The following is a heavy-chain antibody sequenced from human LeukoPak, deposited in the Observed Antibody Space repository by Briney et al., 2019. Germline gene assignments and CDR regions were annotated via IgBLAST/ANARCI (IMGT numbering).Heavy chain of an antibody. CDR3: AREPSGSGGYDY. CDR1: GFTFSGYY. D-gene: IGHD3-10*01. Sequence: ASVKVSCKASGFTFSGYYMHWVRQAPGQGLEWMAWISPNSGGTNYVQKFQGRVTVTRDTSISTDYMEISGLASDDTALYYCAREPSGSGGYDYWGQGTLVTVSS. V-gene: IGHV1-2*02. CDR2: ISPNSGGT. J-gene: IGHJ4*02.